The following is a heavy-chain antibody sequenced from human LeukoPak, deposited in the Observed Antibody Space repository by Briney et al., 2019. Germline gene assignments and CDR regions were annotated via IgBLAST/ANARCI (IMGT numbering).Heavy chain of an antibody. V-gene: IGHV3-69-1*02. D-gene: IGHD2-8*01. Sequence: GRSLRLSCEVSGFTFTDYSMHCVRQPPGKGMEWVSSITSISRTIFYADTVEGRFTISRDNAKNTVSLEMNSLRTEDAAIYYCARDFPDNALFDLWGQGTLVSVSS. CDR3: ARDFPDNALFDL. CDR2: ITSISRTI. J-gene: IGHJ4*02. CDR1: GFTFTDYS.